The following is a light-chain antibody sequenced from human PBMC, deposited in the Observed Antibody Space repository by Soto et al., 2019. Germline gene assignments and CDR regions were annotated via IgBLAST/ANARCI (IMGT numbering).Light chain of an antibody. V-gene: IGLV2-14*01. Sequence: QPVLTQPASVSGSPGQSITVSCTGGSSDVGTYYYFSWYQQQPGKAPKVMIFEVNNRPSGVSDRFSGSQSGNTASLTISGLQAEDEADYYCCAYTSRSAGFVFGTGTKLTVL. CDR3: CAYTSRSAGFV. J-gene: IGLJ1*01. CDR1: SSDVGTYYY. CDR2: EVN.